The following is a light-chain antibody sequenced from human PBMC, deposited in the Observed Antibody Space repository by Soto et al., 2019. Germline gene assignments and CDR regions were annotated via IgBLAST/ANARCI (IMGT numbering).Light chain of an antibody. CDR1: QSVSSN. CDR3: QQYNNWPPIP. V-gene: IGKV3-15*01. Sequence: EIVMTQSPATLSVSPGERATLSCRASQSVSSNLAWYQQKPGQAPRLLIYGASTRATGIPARFSGSGSGTEFPLTLSSLQPEDFAVYYCQQYNNWPPIPFGQRTRLEI. CDR2: GAS. J-gene: IGKJ5*01.